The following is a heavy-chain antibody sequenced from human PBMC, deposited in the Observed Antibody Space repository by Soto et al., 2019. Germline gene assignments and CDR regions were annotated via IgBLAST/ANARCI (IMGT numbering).Heavy chain of an antibody. J-gene: IGHJ5*02. CDR3: AKDPYGSGSYLSWFDP. D-gene: IGHD3-10*01. Sequence: PGGSLRLSCAASGFTFSSFAMSWVRPAPGKGLEWVSAISGSGGSTYYADSVKGRFTISRDNSKNTLYLQMNSLRAEDTAVYYCAKDPYGSGSYLSWFDPWGQGTLVTVSS. V-gene: IGHV3-23*01. CDR2: ISGSGGST. CDR1: GFTFSSFA.